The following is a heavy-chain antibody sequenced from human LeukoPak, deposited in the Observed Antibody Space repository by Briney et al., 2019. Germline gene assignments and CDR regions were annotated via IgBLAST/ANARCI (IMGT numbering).Heavy chain of an antibody. V-gene: IGHV3-30*04. CDR1: GFTFSSYA. CDR3: ARDNRFRGIAAVY. D-gene: IGHD6-13*01. J-gene: IGHJ4*02. Sequence: TGRSLRLSCAASGFTFSSYAMHWVRQAPGKGLEWVAVISYDGSNKYYADSVKGRFTISRDNSKNTLYLQMNSLRAEDTAVYYCARDNRFRGIAAVYWGLGTLVTVSS. CDR2: ISYDGSNK.